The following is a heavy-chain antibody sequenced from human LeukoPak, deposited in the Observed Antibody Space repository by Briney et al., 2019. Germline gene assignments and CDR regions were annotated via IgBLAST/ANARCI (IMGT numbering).Heavy chain of an antibody. CDR2: IGAYNGDT. V-gene: IGHV1-18*04. CDR1: VYTFTIFG. D-gene: IGHD2-15*01. J-gene: IGHJ4*02. CDR3: TRDHCRGDNCPSFDY. Sequence: ASVTVSFKPSVYTFTIFGISWVRQAPGQGLEWMGWIGAYNGDTNYAQKFQGRVTMTTDTSTSTAYMDLRSLRSDDTAVYYCTRDHCRGDNCPSFDYWGQGTLVTVSS.